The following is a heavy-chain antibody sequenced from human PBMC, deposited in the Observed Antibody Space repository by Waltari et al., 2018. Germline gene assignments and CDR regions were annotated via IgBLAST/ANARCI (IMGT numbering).Heavy chain of an antibody. CDR2: ISGSGGST. CDR1: GFTFSSYA. Sequence: EVQLLESGGGLVQPGGFLRLSCAASGFTFSSYAMSWVRQAPGKGLEWVSAISGSGGSTYYADSVKGRFTISRDNSKNTLYLQMNSLRAEDTAVYYCAKDHRMIVVVISRAEYFQHWGQGTLVTVSS. CDR3: AKDHRMIVVVISRAEYFQH. D-gene: IGHD3-22*01. V-gene: IGHV3-23*01. J-gene: IGHJ1*01.